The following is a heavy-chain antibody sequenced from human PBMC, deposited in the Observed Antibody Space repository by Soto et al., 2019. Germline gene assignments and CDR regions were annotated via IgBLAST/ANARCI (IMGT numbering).Heavy chain of an antibody. D-gene: IGHD2-15*01. J-gene: IGHJ6*02. Sequence: QVQLVQSGAEVKKPGASVKVSCKASGYSFTTYGIAWVRQAPGQGLEWMGWISTYNGDTDYAQNLQGRVIMTTDTSTTTACMELRSLRSDDTAVYYCAREGSRPYYYYGMDVWGQGTTVSVSS. CDR1: GYSFTTYG. CDR2: ISTYNGDT. V-gene: IGHV1-18*01. CDR3: AREGSRPYYYYGMDV.